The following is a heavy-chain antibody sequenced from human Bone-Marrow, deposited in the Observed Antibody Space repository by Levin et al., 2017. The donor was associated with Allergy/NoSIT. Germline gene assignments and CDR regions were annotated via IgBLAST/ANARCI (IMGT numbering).Heavy chain of an antibody. D-gene: IGHD1-26*01. CDR2: ISSSSSTI. Sequence: ASVKVSCAASGFTFSSYSMNWVRQAPGKGLEWVSYISSSSSTIYYADSVKGRFTISRDNAKNSLYLQMNSLRDEDTAVYYCARDPEGIVGASFDYWGQGTLVTVSS. CDR3: ARDPEGIVGASFDY. CDR1: GFTFSSYS. J-gene: IGHJ4*02. V-gene: IGHV3-48*02.